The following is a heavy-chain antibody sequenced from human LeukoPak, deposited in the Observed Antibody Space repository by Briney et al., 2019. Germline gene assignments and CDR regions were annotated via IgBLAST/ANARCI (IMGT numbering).Heavy chain of an antibody. D-gene: IGHD4-23*01. V-gene: IGHV3-30-3*01. CDR1: GFTFSSNA. CDR3: VRDGGNSVFAGGAYFLN. Sequence: GGSLSLSCSASGFTFSSNAMHWVRQTPAQRLERIAVISFDGTSVNYADSVQGRFTISRDNYKNTLYLQMTSLTHDDTAIYYCVRDGGNSVFAGGAYFLNWGQGALVTVSS. CDR2: ISFDGTSV. J-gene: IGHJ1*01.